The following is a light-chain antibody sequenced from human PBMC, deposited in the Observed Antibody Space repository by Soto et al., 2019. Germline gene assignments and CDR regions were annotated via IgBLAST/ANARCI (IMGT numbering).Light chain of an antibody. V-gene: IGLV1-51*01. J-gene: IGLJ1*01. CDR1: ASNIGNDY. CDR3: GAWASSLNVHV. CDR2: DNN. Sequence: QSFLTQPPSVCGAPGHEGTVSCSGTASNIGNDYVSWYQQLPGEAPQLLIYDNNRRPSGIPDRFSGSRSDTSATLGITGLQTGDEADYYCGAWASSLNVHVFGTGTKVTVL.